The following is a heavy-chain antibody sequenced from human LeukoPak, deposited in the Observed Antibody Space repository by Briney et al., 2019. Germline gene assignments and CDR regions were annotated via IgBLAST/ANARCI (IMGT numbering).Heavy chain of an antibody. J-gene: IGHJ5*02. D-gene: IGHD6-13*01. CDR1: EYTFTDYT. CDR3: ARDSYMAAADTWFDP. CDR2: INSAYSNT. V-gene: IGHV1-3*01. Sequence: ASVKVSCKASEYTFTDYTIHWVRQAPGQRLEWMGWINSAYSNTKYPQKFQGRVTITSDTSASTAYMEVRSLTSEDTAIYYCARDSYMAAADTWFDPWGQGTLVTVSS.